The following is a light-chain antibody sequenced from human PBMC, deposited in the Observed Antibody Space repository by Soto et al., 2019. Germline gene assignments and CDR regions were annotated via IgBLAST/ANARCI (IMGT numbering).Light chain of an antibody. CDR2: DVN. CDR3: FSKISGFVYG. J-gene: IGLJ1*01. Sequence: QSALAQPASVSGSFGQSITISCSGPNTDLGVYGYVSWYQHHPGKAPKLLIYDVNNRPSGISDRFSGSKSGDPASLTISGLQAEDEADYFCFSKISGFVYGFGTGTKLTVL. CDR1: NTDLGVYGY. V-gene: IGLV2-14*01.